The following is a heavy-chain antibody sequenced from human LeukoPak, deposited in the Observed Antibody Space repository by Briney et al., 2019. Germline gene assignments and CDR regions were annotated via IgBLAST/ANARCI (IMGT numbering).Heavy chain of an antibody. V-gene: IGHV4-34*01. J-gene: IGHJ6*04. CDR3: ARGRVSLGYCSSTSCQYYYYGMDV. CDR2: INHSGST. D-gene: IGHD2-2*01. Sequence: PSETLSLTCAVYGGSFSGYYWSWIRQPPGKGLEWIGEINHSGSTNYNPSLKSRVPISVDTTKNQFSLKLSSVTAADTAVYYCARGRVSLGYCSSTSCQYYYYGMDVWGKGTTVTVSS. CDR1: GGSFSGYY.